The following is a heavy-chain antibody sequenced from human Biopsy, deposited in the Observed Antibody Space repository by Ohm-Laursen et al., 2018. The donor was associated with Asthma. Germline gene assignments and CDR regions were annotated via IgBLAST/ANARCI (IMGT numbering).Heavy chain of an antibody. CDR3: ARKAGSCISRTCYSLDF. Sequence: SSVKVSCKTLGGTFNTYVIGWVRQAPGQGLEWMGGINPVFGTTTYPQKFQDRVTITADDSTSTVYMELSSLRSEDTSVYYCARKAGSCISRTCYSLDFWGQGTLVTVSS. CDR2: INPVFGTT. D-gene: IGHD2-2*01. CDR1: GGTFNTYV. V-gene: IGHV1-69*01. J-gene: IGHJ4*02.